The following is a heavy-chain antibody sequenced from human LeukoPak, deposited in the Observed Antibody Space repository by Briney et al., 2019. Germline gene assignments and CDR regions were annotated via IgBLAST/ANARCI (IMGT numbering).Heavy chain of an antibody. J-gene: IGHJ4*02. CDR1: GFTFSSYS. CDR2: ISSSSSYI. CDR3: ARACGSTSCYDY. D-gene: IGHD2-2*01. V-gene: IGHV3-21*01. Sequence: PGGSLRLSCAASGFTFSSYSMNWVRQAPGKGLEWVSSISSSSSYIYYADSVKGRFTISRDNAKNSLYLQMNSLRAEDTAVYYCARACGSTSCYDYWGQGTLVTVSS.